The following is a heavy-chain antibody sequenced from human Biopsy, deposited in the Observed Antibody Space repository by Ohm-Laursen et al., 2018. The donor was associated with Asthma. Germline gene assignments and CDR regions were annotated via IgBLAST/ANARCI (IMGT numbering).Heavy chain of an antibody. CDR2: HDHEEGGT. D-gene: IGHD3-3*02. CDR1: GYSLTDLS. J-gene: IGHJ6*02. CDR3: ARPSPNRDILYYYYHMDV. Sequence: SVKVSCKISGYSLTDLSMHWVRQAPGQGLEWMGGHDHEEGGTVNARRFQGRVTITAVIFTRTVYMELSGLRFDDTAIYYCARPSPNRDILYYYYHMDVWGQGTTVIVSS. V-gene: IGHV1-24*01.